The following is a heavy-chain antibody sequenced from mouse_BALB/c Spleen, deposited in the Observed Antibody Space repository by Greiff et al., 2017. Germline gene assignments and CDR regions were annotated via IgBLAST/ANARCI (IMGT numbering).Heavy chain of an antibody. D-gene: IGHD1-3*01. J-gene: IGHJ3*01. V-gene: IGHV1S29*02. CDR1: GYTFTDYN. Sequence: VQLKESGPELVKPGASVKISCKASGYTFTDYNMHWVKQSHGKSLEWIGYIYPYNGGTGYNQKFKSKATLTVDNSSSTAYMELRSLTSEDSAVYYFASKAWFAYWGQGTLVTVSA. CDR3: ASKAWFAY. CDR2: IYPYNGGT.